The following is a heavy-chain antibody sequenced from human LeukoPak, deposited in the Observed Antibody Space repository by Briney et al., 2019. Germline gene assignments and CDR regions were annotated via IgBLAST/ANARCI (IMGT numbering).Heavy chain of an antibody. J-gene: IGHJ2*01. Sequence: SESLSLTCAVYGGSFSGYYWSWIRQPPGKGLEWIGRIYNSGSTNYNPSLKSRVTISVDTSKNQFSLKLSSVTAADTAVYYCASLSSAGYFDLWGRGTLVAVSS. CDR1: GGSFSGYY. CDR3: ASLSSAGYFDL. CDR2: IYNSGST. D-gene: IGHD6-25*01. V-gene: IGHV4-59*10.